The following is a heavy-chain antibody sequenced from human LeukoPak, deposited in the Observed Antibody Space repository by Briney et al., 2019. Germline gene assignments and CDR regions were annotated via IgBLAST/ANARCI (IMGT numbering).Heavy chain of an antibody. CDR2: IIPIFGTA. Sequence: ASVKVSCKASGGTFSSYAISWVRQAPGQGLEWTGGIIPIFGTANYAQKFQGRVTITADKSTSTAYMELSGLRPEDTAVYYCARANKITGTTHYYYYMDVWGKGTTVTVSS. J-gene: IGHJ6*03. V-gene: IGHV1-69*06. CDR3: ARANKITGTTHYYYYMDV. D-gene: IGHD1-7*01. CDR1: GGTFSSYA.